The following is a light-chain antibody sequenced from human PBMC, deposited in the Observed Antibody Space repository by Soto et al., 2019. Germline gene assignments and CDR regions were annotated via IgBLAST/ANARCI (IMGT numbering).Light chain of an antibody. CDR1: HSVSSNY. J-gene: IGKJ2*01. V-gene: IGKV3-20*01. CDR3: QQYGRSPMFT. CDR2: GAS. Sequence: DIVLTQSPGTLSLSPGEIATLSCRASHSVSSNYLAWYQQKPGQAPRLLIYGASRGAAGIPDRFSGSGSGTDFTLTISRLEPEDFAVYFCQQYGRSPMFTFGQGTKLEVK.